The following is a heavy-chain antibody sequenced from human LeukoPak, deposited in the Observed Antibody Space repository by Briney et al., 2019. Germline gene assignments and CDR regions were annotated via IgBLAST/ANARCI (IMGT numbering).Heavy chain of an antibody. J-gene: IGHJ6*03. V-gene: IGHV3-21*01. CDR2: ISSSSYI. D-gene: IGHD4/OR15-4a*01. Sequence: GGSLRLSCAASGFTFSSYSMNWVRQAPGNGLEWVSSISSSSYIYYADSVKGRFIISRDNAKNSLYLQMNSLRAEDTAVYYCARDRRLWNMDVWGTGTTVTISS. CDR1: GFTFSSYS. CDR3: ARDRRLWNMDV.